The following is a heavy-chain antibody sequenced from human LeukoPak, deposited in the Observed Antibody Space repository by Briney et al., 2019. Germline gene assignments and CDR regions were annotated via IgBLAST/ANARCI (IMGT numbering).Heavy chain of an antibody. CDR2: IRFDGTNQ. D-gene: IGHD3-22*01. CDR3: AKPNYYDSSGFGIGVYY. Sequence: PGGSLRLSCTASGFTFSSYGMHWVRQAPGKGLEWVTLIRFDGTNQYYADSVKGRFAISRDNSKNTVYLQMNSLRAEDTAVYYCAKPNYYDSSGFGIGVYYWGQGTLVTVSS. V-gene: IGHV3-30*02. CDR1: GFTFSSYG. J-gene: IGHJ4*02.